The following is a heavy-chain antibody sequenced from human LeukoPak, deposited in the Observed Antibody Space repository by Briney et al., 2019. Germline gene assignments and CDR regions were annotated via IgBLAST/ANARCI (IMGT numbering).Heavy chain of an antibody. J-gene: IGHJ3*02. CDR1: GASTSSSF. CDR3: AREPLGYDSSGHAFDI. CDR2: IYTSGST. V-gene: IGHV4-4*07. Sequence: SETLSLTCTVSGASTSSSFWSWIRQSPGKGLEWIGRIYTSGSTNYNPSLKSRVTMSVDTSKNQFSLKLSSVTAADTAVYYCAREPLGYDSSGHAFDIWGQGTMVTVSS. D-gene: IGHD3-22*01.